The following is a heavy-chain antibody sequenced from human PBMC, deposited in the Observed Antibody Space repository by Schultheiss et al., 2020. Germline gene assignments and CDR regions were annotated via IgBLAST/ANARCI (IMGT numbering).Heavy chain of an antibody. J-gene: IGHJ4*02. D-gene: IGHD6-19*01. CDR2: IWYDGSNK. CDR1: GFTFSSYG. CDR3: AKGWSSGWYNFDY. V-gene: IGHV3-33*03. Sequence: GGSLRLSCAASGFTFSSYGMHWVRQAPGKGLEWVAVIWYDGSNKYYADSVKGRFTISRDNAKNSLYLQMNSLRAEDTALYYCAKGWSSGWYNFDYWGQGTLVTVSS.